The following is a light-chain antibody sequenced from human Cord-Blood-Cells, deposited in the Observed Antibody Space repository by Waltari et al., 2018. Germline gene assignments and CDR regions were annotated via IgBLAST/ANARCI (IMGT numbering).Light chain of an antibody. J-gene: IGLJ2*01. CDR2: ENN. CDR1: SSNIGNNY. V-gene: IGLV1-51*02. Sequence: QPVLTQPPSVSAAPGQQVTISCSGSSSNIGNNYVSWYQQLPGTAPKLLIYENNKRPSGIPDRFSGSKSGTSATLGITGLQTGDEADYYCGTWDSSLSAGVFGGGTKLTVL. CDR3: GTWDSSLSAGV.